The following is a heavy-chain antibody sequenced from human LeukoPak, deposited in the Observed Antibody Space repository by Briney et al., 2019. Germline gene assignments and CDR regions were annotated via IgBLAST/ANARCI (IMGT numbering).Heavy chain of an antibody. J-gene: IGHJ4*02. D-gene: IGHD3-3*01. V-gene: IGHV4-39*01. CDR1: GGSISSYY. Sequence: SETLSLTCTVSGGSISSYYWGWIRQPPGKGLEWIGSIYYSGSTYYNPSLKSRVTISVDTSKNQFSLKLSSVTAADTAVYYCARLEGNYDFWSGPDYWGQGTLVTVSS. CDR3: ARLEGNYDFWSGPDY. CDR2: IYYSGST.